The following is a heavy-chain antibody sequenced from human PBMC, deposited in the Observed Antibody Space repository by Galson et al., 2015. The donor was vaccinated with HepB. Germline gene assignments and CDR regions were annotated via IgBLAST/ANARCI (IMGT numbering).Heavy chain of an antibody. CDR2: ISSNGGST. D-gene: IGHD3-10*01. CDR3: ARSRSFGELLSPIRADY. V-gene: IGHV3-64*01. J-gene: IGHJ4*02. Sequence: SLRLSCAASGFTFSSYAMHWVRQAPGKGLEYVSAISSNGGSTYYANSVKGRFTISGDNSENTLYLQMGSLRAGDMAVYYCARSRSFGELLSPIRADYWGQGTLVTVSS. CDR1: GFTFSSYA.